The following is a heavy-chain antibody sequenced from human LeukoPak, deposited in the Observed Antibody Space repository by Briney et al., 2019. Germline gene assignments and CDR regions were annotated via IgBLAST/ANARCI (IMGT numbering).Heavy chain of an antibody. CDR2: INPNSGDT. V-gene: IGHV1-2*02. Sequence: ASVKVSCKASGYTFTGYYLHWVRQAPGQGLEWKGWINPNSGDTNYAQKFQGRVTMTRDTSISTAYMELSRLRSDDTAVYYCARGLYSSTWPFDYWGQGTLVTVSS. D-gene: IGHD6-13*01. CDR1: GYTFTGYY. CDR3: ARGLYSSTWPFDY. J-gene: IGHJ4*02.